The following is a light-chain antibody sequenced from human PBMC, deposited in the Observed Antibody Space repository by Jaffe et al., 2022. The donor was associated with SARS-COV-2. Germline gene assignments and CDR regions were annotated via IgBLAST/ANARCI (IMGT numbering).Light chain of an antibody. CDR2: DAS. Sequence: EIVLTQSPATLSLSPGERATLSCRASQHISSHLVWFQQKPGQPPRLLIYDASNRATGIPARFSGSGSGTDFTLTISSLEPEDFAIFYCQQRGFWPLTFGGGTKVEIK. CDR1: QHISSH. J-gene: IGKJ4*01. V-gene: IGKV3-11*01. CDR3: QQRGFWPLT.